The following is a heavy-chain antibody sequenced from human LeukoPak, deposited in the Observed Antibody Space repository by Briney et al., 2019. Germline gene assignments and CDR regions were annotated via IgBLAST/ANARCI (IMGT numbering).Heavy chain of an antibody. CDR2: IWYDGSNK. J-gene: IGHJ4*02. V-gene: IGHV3-33*01. D-gene: IGHD6-13*01. Sequence: GGSLRLSCAASGFTFSSYGMHWVRQAPGKGLEWVAVIWYDGSNKYYADSVKGRFTISRDNSKSTLYLQMNSLRPEDTAVYYCARGSLATAGSYYWGQGTLVTVSS. CDR1: GFTFSSYG. CDR3: ARGSLATAGSYY.